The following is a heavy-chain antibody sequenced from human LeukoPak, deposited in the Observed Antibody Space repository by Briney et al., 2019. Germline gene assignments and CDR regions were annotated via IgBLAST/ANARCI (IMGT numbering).Heavy chain of an antibody. CDR3: ARDVLWNPRYYFDY. D-gene: IGHD2-21*01. CDR1: GFTFSSYP. J-gene: IGHJ4*01. CDR2: VSYDGSKK. Sequence: GGSLRLSCTASGFTFSSYPMHWVRQAPGKGLEWVASVSYDGSKKYYADSVKGRFTISRDNSINTLYLQMSSLSADDTAVYFCARDVLWNPRYYFDYWGKGTLFTVSS. V-gene: IGHV3-30*04.